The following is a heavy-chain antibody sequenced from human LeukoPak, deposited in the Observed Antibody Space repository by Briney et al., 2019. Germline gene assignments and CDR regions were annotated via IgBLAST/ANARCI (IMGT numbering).Heavy chain of an antibody. CDR1: GFTFSSHA. D-gene: IGHD1-26*01. J-gene: IGHJ4*02. Sequence: GRSLRLSCAASGFTFSSHAMHWVRQAPGKGLEWVAAISYDGSNKNYVDSVKGRFTVSRDNSKNTLDLQMNSLRAEDSAVYYCARDMSGRYQIDYWGQGTLATVSS. CDR3: ARDMSGRYQIDY. CDR2: ISYDGSNK. V-gene: IGHV3-30-3*01.